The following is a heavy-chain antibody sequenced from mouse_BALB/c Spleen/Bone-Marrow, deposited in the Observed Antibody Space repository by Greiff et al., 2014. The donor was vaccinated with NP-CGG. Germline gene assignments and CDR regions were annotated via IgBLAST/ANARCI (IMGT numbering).Heavy chain of an antibody. Sequence: QVQLQQPGAELVRPGVSVKISCKGSGCTFTDYAIHWVKQSHAKSLEWIGLISGYYGDAIYNQKFKGKATMTVDKSSSTAYMDLARLTSEDSAIYYCARSGKVRNAMDYWGQGTSVTVSS. CDR1: GCTFTDYA. D-gene: IGHD2-14*01. CDR2: ISGYYGDA. J-gene: IGHJ4*01. V-gene: IGHV1S137*01. CDR3: ARSGKVRNAMDY.